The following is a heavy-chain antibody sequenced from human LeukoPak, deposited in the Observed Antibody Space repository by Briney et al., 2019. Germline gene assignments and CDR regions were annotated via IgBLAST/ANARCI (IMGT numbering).Heavy chain of an antibody. Sequence: GASVKVSCKTSGIIFSRDGITWVRQAPGQGLEWMGGIIPRFGKANYPQKFQGRVTITADESTSTAYMELSSLRSEDTAVYLCARVQMATTINNFYFDYWGPGTLVTVSS. CDR2: IIPRFGKA. CDR1: GIIFSRDG. D-gene: IGHD5-24*01. J-gene: IGHJ4*02. V-gene: IGHV1-69*13. CDR3: ARVQMATTINNFYFDY.